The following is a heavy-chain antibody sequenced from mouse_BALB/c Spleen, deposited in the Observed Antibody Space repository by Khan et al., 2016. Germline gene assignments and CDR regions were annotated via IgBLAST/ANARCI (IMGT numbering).Heavy chain of an antibody. D-gene: IGHD2-1*01. CDR2: IRYRGST. V-gene: IGHV3-2*02. CDR1: GYSITSDYA. J-gene: IGHJ4*01. CDR3: ARDYGIYSAMDY. Sequence: EVQLQESGPGLVKPSQSLSLTCTVTGYSITSDYAWNWIRQFPGNKLEWMGYIRYRGSTSYNPSLKSRISITRDTAKNQFFLQLNAVTTEDTATCCCARDYGIYSAMDYVGPGTSVPVSS.